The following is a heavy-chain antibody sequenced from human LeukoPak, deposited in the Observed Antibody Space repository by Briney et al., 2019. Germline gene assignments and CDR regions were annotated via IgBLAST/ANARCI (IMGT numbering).Heavy chain of an antibody. Sequence: SETLSLTCTVSGGSVSSGSYYWSWIRQPPGKGLEWIGYIYYSGSTNYNPSLKSRVTISVDTSKNQFSLKLSSVTAADTAVYYRARYPSYGRKYYFDYWGQGTLVTVSS. CDR2: IYYSGST. CDR1: GGSVSSGSYY. D-gene: IGHD4-17*01. CDR3: ARYPSYGRKYYFDY. J-gene: IGHJ4*02. V-gene: IGHV4-61*01.